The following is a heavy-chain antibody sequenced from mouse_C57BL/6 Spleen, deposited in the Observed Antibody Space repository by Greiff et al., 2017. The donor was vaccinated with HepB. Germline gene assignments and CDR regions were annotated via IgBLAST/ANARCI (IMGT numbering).Heavy chain of an antibody. V-gene: IGHV5-6*01. Sequence: EVQRVESGGDLVKPGGSLKLSCAASGFTFSSYGMSWVRQTPDKRLEWVATISSGGSYTYYPDSVKGRFTISRDNAKNTLYLQMSSLKSEDTAMYYCARHPGSSFYWYFDVWGTGTTVTVSS. J-gene: IGHJ1*03. CDR3: ARHPGSSFYWYFDV. D-gene: IGHD1-1*01. CDR1: GFTFSSYG. CDR2: ISSGGSYT.